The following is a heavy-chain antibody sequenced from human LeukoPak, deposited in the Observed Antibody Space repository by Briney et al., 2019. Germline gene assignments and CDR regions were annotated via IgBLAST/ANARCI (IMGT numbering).Heavy chain of an antibody. Sequence: GGSLRLSCAASGFTFSSYGMHWVRQAPGKGLERVAVISYDGSNKYYADSVKGRFTISRDNSKNTLYLQMNSLRAEDTAVYYCAKDSQQQLLPSDYWGQGTLVTVSS. D-gene: IGHD6-13*01. J-gene: IGHJ4*02. V-gene: IGHV3-30*18. CDR1: GFTFSSYG. CDR3: AKDSQQQLLPSDY. CDR2: ISYDGSNK.